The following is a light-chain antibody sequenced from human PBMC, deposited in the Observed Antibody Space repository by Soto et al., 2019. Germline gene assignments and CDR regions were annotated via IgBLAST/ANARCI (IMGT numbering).Light chain of an antibody. CDR2: KAS. J-gene: IGKJ2*01. Sequence: DIQMTQSPSTLSASVGDRVTITCRASQSISSWLAWYQQKPGKAPKLLIYKASSLKSGVPSRFSGSGSGTEFALTISSLQPDDFATYDCQQYNSLYTFGQRTKLEIK. CDR3: QQYNSLYT. V-gene: IGKV1-5*03. CDR1: QSISSW.